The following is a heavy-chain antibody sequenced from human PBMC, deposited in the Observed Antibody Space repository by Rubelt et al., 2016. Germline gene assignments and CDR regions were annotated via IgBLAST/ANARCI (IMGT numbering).Heavy chain of an antibody. Sequence: QLQLQGSGPGLVKPSETLSLTCAVSGGSISSRNWWTWVRQPPGKGLEWIGEISHSGSTNYNPSLKSRVTISADKSNHHFSLNLSSVTAAETAGYYCARGAGYCSSTSCSSNWFDPWGQGTLVTVSS. V-gene: IGHV4-4*02. CDR2: ISHSGST. CDR1: GGSISSRNW. D-gene: IGHD2-2*01. CDR3: ARGAGYCSSTSCSSNWFDP. J-gene: IGHJ5*02.